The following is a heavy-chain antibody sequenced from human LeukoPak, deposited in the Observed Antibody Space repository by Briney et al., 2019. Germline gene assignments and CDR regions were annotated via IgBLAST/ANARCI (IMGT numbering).Heavy chain of an antibody. CDR3: AKAAFSRTSYFDY. Sequence: PGGSLRLSCAASGFTFSNYWLHWVRQAPGKGLELVSAISGSGGNTYYADSVKGRFTISRGNSKNTLYLQMDSLRADDTAVYYCAKAAFSRTSYFDYWGQGTLVTASS. D-gene: IGHD3-3*02. J-gene: IGHJ4*02. CDR1: GFTFSNYW. CDR2: ISGSGGNT. V-gene: IGHV3-23*01.